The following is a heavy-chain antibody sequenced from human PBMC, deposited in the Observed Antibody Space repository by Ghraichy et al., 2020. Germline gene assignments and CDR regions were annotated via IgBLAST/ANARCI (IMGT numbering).Heavy chain of an antibody. CDR2: IIPIFGTA. V-gene: IGHV1-69*13. CDR3: ARHLLRDGAPYYMDV. D-gene: IGHD4-17*01. J-gene: IGHJ6*03. CDR1: GGTFSSYA. Sequence: SVKVSCKASGGTFSSYAISWVRQAPGQGLEWMGGIIPIFGTANYAQKFQGRVTITADESTSTAYMELSSLRSEDTAVYYCARHLLRDGAPYYMDVWGKGTTVTVSS.